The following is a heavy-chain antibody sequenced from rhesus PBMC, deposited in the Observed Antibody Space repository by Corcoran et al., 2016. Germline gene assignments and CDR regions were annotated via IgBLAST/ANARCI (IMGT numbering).Heavy chain of an antibody. CDR2: INGNRWSP. Sequence: QVQLQESGPGLVKPSETLSLTCSVSGGSFSSYWWSWIRQPPGKGLEWIGEINGNRWSPNYNPPLKSRVTNSKDASKNQVSLKLSSVTAADTDVYYCAGLWGGGYFDYWGQGVLVTVSS. CDR3: AGLWGGGYFDY. D-gene: IGHD1-44*01. CDR1: GGSFSSYW. V-gene: IGHV4-80*01. J-gene: IGHJ4*01.